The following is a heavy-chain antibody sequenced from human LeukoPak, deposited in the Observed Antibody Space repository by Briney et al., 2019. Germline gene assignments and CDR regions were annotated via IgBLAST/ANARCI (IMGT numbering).Heavy chain of an antibody. V-gene: IGHV4-39*01. CDR2: ISYSGST. CDR1: GGSISSSSNF. D-gene: IGHD3-3*01. CDR3: ARLRDNLSGTAYDFWSGYYHNWFDP. J-gene: IGHJ5*02. Sequence: PSETLSLTCTVSGGSISSSSNFWGWIRQPPGKGREWIGSISYSGSTYYNPSLKSQVTISVDTSKTQFSLKLSSVTAADTAVYYCARLRDNLSGTAYDFWSGYYHNWFDPWGQGTLVTVSS.